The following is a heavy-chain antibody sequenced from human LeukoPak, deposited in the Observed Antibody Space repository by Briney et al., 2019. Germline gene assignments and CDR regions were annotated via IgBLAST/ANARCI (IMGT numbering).Heavy chain of an antibody. CDR3: ARSVRSNWFDP. D-gene: IGHD5/OR15-5a*01. V-gene: IGHV1-69*04. CDR1: GGTFSSYA. J-gene: IGHJ5*02. Sequence: ASVKVSCKASGGTFSSYAISWVRQAPGQGLEWMGRIIPILGIANYAQKFQGRVTITADKSTSTAYMELSSLRSEDTAVYYCARSVRSNWFDPWGQGTLVTVSS. CDR2: IIPILGIA.